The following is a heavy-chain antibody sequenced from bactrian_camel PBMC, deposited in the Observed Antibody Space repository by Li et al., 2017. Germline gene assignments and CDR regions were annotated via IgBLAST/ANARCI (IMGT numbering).Heavy chain of an antibody. CDR2: IDSFLDA. J-gene: IGHJ4*01. CDR1: QYEYPW. D-gene: IGHD4*01. V-gene: IGHV3S53*01. Sequence: LVESGGDSVQAGDSLTLSCKAVFQYEYPWHCMAWFRQTPEKEREGVAAIDSFLDADYADFAKGRFTISLDDAKNTVMLQMNNLKSEDTAKYYCAAAAFRSDRGRQDEYKSWGQGTQVTVS. CDR3: AAAAFRSDRGRQDEYKS.